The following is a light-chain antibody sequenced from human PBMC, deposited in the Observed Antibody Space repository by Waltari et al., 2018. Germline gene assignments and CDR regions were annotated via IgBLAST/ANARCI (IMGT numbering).Light chain of an antibody. CDR2: GTS. V-gene: IGKV3-20*01. CDR1: QSVSSNY. J-gene: IGKJ2*01. Sequence: EIVLTQSPGTLSLSPGERVSLSCRASQSVSSNYLAWYQQKPGQAPRLLIYGTSSMATGIPDRFSGGGSGTDFTLTISRLEPEDVAMYFCQHYDSSSVTFGQGTKLEIK. CDR3: QHYDSSSVT.